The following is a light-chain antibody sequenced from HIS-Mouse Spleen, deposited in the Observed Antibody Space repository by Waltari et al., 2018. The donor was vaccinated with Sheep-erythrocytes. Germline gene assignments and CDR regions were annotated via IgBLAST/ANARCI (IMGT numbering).Light chain of an antibody. Sequence: QSALTQPRSVSGSPGQSVTISCTGTSSDVVGYNYVSWNQQHPGKAPKLMIYDVSRRPSGVPDRFSGSKSGNTASLTISGLQAEDEADYYCCSYAGSYNHVFATGTKVTVL. CDR1: SSDVVGYNY. CDR3: CSYAGSYNHV. V-gene: IGLV2-11*01. J-gene: IGLJ1*01. CDR2: DVS.